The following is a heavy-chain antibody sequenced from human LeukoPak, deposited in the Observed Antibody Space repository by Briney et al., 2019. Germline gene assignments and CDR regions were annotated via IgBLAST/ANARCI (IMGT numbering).Heavy chain of an antibody. Sequence: SETLSLTCTVSGGSISSSSYYWGWIRQPPGKGLEWIGSIYYSGSTYYNPSLKSRVTISVDTSKNQFSLKLSSVTAADTAVYYCASPDHKSSSWYREHDAFDIWGQGTMVTVSS. D-gene: IGHD6-13*01. V-gene: IGHV4-39*07. CDR3: ASPDHKSSSWYREHDAFDI. CDR2: IYYSGST. J-gene: IGHJ3*02. CDR1: GGSISSSSYY.